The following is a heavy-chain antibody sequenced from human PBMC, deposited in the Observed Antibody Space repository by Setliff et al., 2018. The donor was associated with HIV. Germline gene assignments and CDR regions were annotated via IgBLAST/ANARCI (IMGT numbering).Heavy chain of an antibody. CDR2: IYHGGST. CDR1: GYSISSGYY. J-gene: IGHJ3*02. V-gene: IGHV4-38-2*01. D-gene: IGHD3-22*01. Sequence: SETLSLTCAVSGYSISSGYYWGWIRQPPGKGLEWIGSIYHGGSTYYNPSLKSRVTISVDTSKNQFSLKLSSVTAADTAVYYCARHVTVYYYDSSGYYSGAFDIWGQGTMVTVSS. CDR3: ARHVTVYYYDSSGYYSGAFDI.